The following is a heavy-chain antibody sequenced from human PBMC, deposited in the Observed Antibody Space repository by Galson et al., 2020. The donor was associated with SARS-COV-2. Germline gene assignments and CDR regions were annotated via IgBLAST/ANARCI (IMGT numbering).Heavy chain of an antibody. CDR1: GFTFSSYD. V-gene: IGHV3-13*01. J-gene: IGHJ6*03. D-gene: IGHD1-1*01. Sequence: GGSLRLSCAASGFTFSSYDMHWVRQATGKGLEWVSAIGTAGDTYYPGSVKGRFTISRENAKNSLYLQMNSLRAGDTAVYYCARGNSPYYYYYMDVWGKGTTVTVAS. CDR2: IGTAGDT. CDR3: ARGNSPYYYYYMDV.